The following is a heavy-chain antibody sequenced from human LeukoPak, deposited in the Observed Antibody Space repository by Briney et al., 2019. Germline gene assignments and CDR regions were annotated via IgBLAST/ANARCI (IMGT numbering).Heavy chain of an antibody. V-gene: IGHV1-2*02. CDR1: GYSFIDYY. CDR2: INPDSGGT. CDR3: ARADRLDGGPYLIGP. Sequence: GASVTVSFKTSGYSFIDYYMHWVRQAPGQGLEWMGWINPDSGGTSSAQKFQGRVTMTRDTSITTVYMEVSWLTSDDTALYYCARADRLDGGPYLIGPWGQGTLVTVSS. D-gene: IGHD3-16*01. J-gene: IGHJ5*02.